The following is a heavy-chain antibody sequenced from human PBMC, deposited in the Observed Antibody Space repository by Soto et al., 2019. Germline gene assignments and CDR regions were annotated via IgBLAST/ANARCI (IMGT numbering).Heavy chain of an antibody. Sequence: TLSLTCSVSGAALNSGNYYWSWIRQVPGKGLEWIGHIYVTGAVDYSPSLRDRITISQDTSERQFSLNLRLVTAADTAVYYCARLRIATNNYKWFDPWGQGTLVTVSS. CDR2: IYVTGAV. CDR3: ARLRIATNNYKWFDP. CDR1: GAALNSGNYY. D-gene: IGHD2-21*01. J-gene: IGHJ5*02. V-gene: IGHV4-31*03.